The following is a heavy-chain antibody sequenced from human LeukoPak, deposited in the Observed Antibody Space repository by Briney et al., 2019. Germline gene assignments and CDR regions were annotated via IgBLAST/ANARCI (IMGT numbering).Heavy chain of an antibody. CDR1: GGSISSSSYY. Sequence: PSETLSLTCTVSGGSISSSSYYWGWIRQPPGKGLEWIGSIYYSGSTYYNPSLKSRVTISVDTSKNQFSLKLSSVTAADTAVYYCARAGNYYDSSGYYSYYYMDVWGKGTTVTVSS. J-gene: IGHJ6*03. V-gene: IGHV4-39*07. CDR2: IYYSGST. CDR3: ARAGNYYDSSGYYSYYYMDV. D-gene: IGHD3-22*01.